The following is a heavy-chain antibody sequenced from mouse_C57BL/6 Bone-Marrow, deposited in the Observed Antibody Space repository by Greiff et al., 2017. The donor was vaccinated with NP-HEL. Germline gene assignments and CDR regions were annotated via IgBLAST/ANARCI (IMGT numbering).Heavy chain of an antibody. J-gene: IGHJ2*01. CDR3: ARRRGYDDYGGYFDY. CDR2: INPDSSTI. Sequence: EVKLQESGGGLVQPGGSLKLSCAASGIDFSRYWMSWVRRAPGKGLEWIGEINPDSSTINYAPSLKDKFIISRDNAKNTLYLQMSKVRSEDTALYYCARRRGYDDYGGYFDYWGQGTTLTVSS. V-gene: IGHV4-1*01. CDR1: GIDFSRYW. D-gene: IGHD2-3*01.